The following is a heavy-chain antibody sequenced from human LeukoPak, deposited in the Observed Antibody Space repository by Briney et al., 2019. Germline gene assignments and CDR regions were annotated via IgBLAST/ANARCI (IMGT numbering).Heavy chain of an antibody. Sequence: GGSLRLSCAASGFTFSSYSMNWVRQAPGKGLEWVSSISSSSSCIYYADSVKGRFTISRDNAKNSLYLQMNSLRAEDTAVYYCARNCSSTSCYRYWGQGTLVTVSS. D-gene: IGHD2-2*01. CDR1: GFTFSSYS. J-gene: IGHJ4*02. V-gene: IGHV3-21*01. CDR3: ARNCSSTSCYRY. CDR2: ISSSSSCI.